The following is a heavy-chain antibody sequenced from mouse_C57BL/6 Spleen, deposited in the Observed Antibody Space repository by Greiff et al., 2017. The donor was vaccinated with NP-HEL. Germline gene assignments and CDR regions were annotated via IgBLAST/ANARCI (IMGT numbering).Heavy chain of an antibody. Sequence: VNVVESGAELVKPGASVKLSCKASGYTFTEYTIHWVKQRSGQGLEWIGWFYPGSGSIKYNEKFKDKATLTADKSSSTVYMELSRLTSEDSAVYFCARHEGGGGSRTFFDYWGQGTTLTVSS. V-gene: IGHV1-62-2*01. D-gene: IGHD1-1*01. CDR2: FYPGSGSI. J-gene: IGHJ2*01. CDR3: ARHEGGGGSRTFFDY. CDR1: GYTFTEYT.